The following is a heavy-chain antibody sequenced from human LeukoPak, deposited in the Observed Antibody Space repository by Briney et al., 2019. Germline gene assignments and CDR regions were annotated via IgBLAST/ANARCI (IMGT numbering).Heavy chain of an antibody. CDR3: ATGGGRVIAPGIAVAGQITNWFDP. CDR1: GGSFSGYY. CDR2: INHSGST. Sequence: SETLSLTCAVYGGSFSGYYWSWIRQPPGKGLEWIGEINHSGSTNYNPSLKSRVTISVDTSKNQFSLKLTSVTAADTAVYYCATGGGRVIAPGIAVAGQITNWFDPWGQGTLVTVSS. D-gene: IGHD6-19*01. J-gene: IGHJ5*02. V-gene: IGHV4-34*01.